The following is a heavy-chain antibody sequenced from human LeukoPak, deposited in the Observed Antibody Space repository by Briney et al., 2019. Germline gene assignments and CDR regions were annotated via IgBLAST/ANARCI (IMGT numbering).Heavy chain of an antibody. CDR2: IYTSGST. CDR1: GGSISSGSYY. D-gene: IGHD2-2*01. V-gene: IGHV4-61*02. CDR3: ARERRNPYQLLDY. J-gene: IGHJ4*02. Sequence: SETLSLTCTVSGGSISSGSYYWSWIRQPAGKGLEWIGRIYTSGSTNYNPSLKSRVTISVDTSKNQFSLKLSSVTAADTAVYCCARERRNPYQLLDYWGQGTLVTVSS.